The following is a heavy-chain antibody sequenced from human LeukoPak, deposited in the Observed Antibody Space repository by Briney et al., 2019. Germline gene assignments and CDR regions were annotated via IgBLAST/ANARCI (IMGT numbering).Heavy chain of an antibody. V-gene: IGHV3-15*01. CDR1: GFTFNTAY. CDR3: ATDLNWFDP. J-gene: IGHJ5*02. CDR2: LKSRSQGGTA. Sequence: GGSLRLSCAASGFTFNTAYMSWLRQTPGKGLEWVGRLKSRSQGGTADYAAPVTGSLTISRDDSKNTLYLQMNSLKIEDTGVYYCATDLNWFDPWGQGTLVTVSS.